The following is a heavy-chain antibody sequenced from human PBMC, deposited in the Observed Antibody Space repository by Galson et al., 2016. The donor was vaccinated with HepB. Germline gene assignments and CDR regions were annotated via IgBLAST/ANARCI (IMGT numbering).Heavy chain of an antibody. CDR3: ARMSVTDGFYEGFDY. Sequence: SLRLSCAASGFTFTGDDMHWVRQPTGKGLGWVSGTGTAGDTYYAGSVKGRFTISTENDKNSLYLQMNSLRAGDTAVYYCARMSVTDGFYEGFDYWGQGTLVTVSS. D-gene: IGHD3-3*01. J-gene: IGHJ4*02. V-gene: IGHV3-13*04. CDR1: GFTFTGDD. CDR2: TGTAGDT.